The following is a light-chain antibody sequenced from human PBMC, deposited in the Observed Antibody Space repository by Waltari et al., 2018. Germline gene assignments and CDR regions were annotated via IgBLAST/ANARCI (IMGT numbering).Light chain of an antibody. CDR3: LQYLHTPRT. Sequence: DVVMTQSPDSLAVSLGERATINCKSSQSLLYTSNNKNYLAWYQQQQGQPPKILTYCASSRESGVPDRFSGSGSGTDFTLTSSGLQAEDVASYFCLQYLHTPRTFGQGTKVEIK. CDR2: CAS. J-gene: IGKJ1*01. V-gene: IGKV4-1*01. CDR1: QSLLYTSNNKNY.